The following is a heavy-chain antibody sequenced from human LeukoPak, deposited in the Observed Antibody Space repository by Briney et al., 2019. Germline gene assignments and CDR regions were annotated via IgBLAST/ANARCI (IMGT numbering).Heavy chain of an antibody. CDR1: GFTFSRNG. CDR3: AKDGLGSSWAYFDY. Sequence: PGRSLRLSCAASGFTFSRNGMHWVRQAPGKGLEWVAVISYDGSDKYYADSVKGRFTISRDNSKNTLYLQMNSLRAEDTAVYHCAKDGLGSSWAYFDYWGQGTLVTVSS. CDR2: ISYDGSDK. J-gene: IGHJ4*02. V-gene: IGHV3-30*18. D-gene: IGHD6-13*01.